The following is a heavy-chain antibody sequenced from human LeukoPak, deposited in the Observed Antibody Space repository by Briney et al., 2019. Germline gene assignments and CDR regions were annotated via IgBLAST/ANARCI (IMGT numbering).Heavy chain of an antibody. Sequence: SETLSLTCTVSGGSISSYYWSWIRQPPGKGLEWTGYIYYSGSTNYNPSLKSRVTISVDTSKNQFSLKLSSVTAADTAVYYCARPRLLWFGQGYYFDYWGQGTLVTVSS. J-gene: IGHJ4*02. CDR3: ARPRLLWFGQGYYFDY. CDR2: IYYSGST. CDR1: GGSISSYY. V-gene: IGHV4-59*01. D-gene: IGHD3-10*01.